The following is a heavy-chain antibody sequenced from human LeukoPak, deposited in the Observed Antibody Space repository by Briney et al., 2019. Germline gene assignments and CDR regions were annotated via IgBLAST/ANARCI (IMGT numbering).Heavy chain of an antibody. CDR1: GFTFNSYD. CDR2: ISSDGITT. J-gene: IGHJ4*02. Sequence: GGSLRLSCAASGFTFNSYDMNWVRQSPGKGLEWVAFISSDGITTYYTDSVKGRFTISRDNSKNTLYLQMSSLRADDTAVYYCASRGAGVWGQGTLVTVSS. CDR3: ASRGAGV. V-gene: IGHV3-30-3*01. D-gene: IGHD2-21*01.